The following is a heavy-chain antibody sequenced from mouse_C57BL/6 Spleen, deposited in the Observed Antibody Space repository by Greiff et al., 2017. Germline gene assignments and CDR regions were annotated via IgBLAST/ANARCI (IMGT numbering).Heavy chain of an antibody. CDR1: GYTFTSYW. CDR2: IDPSDSYT. D-gene: IGHD1-1*01. J-gene: IGHJ1*03. CDR3: ARVATVVGPRYFDV. V-gene: IGHV1-59*01. Sequence: QVQLQQPGAELVRPGTSVKLSCKASGYTFTSYWMHWVKQRPGQGLEWIGVIDPSDSYTNYNQKFKGKATLTVDTSSSTAYMQLSSLTSEDSAVYYCARVATVVGPRYFDVWGTGTTVTVSS.